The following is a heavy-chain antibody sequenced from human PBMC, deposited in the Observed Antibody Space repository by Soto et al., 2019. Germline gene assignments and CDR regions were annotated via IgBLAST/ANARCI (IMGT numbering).Heavy chain of an antibody. CDR1: GASITSYH. CDR2: IYASGST. Sequence: LSLTCTVSGASITSYHWSWIRQPAGKGLEWIGRIYASGSTNYSPSLKSRVALSIDTSKNQFSLKLNSVTAADTAVYYCAREGYYEVAYWGLGTLVTVSS. J-gene: IGHJ4*02. D-gene: IGHD3-22*01. V-gene: IGHV4-4*07. CDR3: AREGYYEVAY.